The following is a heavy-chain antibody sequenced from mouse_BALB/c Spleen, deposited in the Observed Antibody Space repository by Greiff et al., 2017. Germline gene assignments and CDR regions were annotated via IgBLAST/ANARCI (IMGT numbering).Heavy chain of an antibody. Sequence: QVQLKESGAELVRPGSSVKISCKASGYAFSSYWMNWVKQRPGQGLEWIGQIYPGDGDTNYNGKFKGKATLTADKSSSTAYMQLSSLTSEDSAVYFCARWYGNSFDYWGQGTTLTVSS. D-gene: IGHD2-10*02. V-gene: IGHV1-80*01. J-gene: IGHJ2*01. CDR1: GYAFSSYW. CDR3: ARWYGNSFDY. CDR2: IYPGDGDT.